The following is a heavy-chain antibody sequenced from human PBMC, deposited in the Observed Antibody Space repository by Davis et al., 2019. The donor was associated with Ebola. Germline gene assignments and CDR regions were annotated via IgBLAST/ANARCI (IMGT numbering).Heavy chain of an antibody. V-gene: IGHV2-26*01. D-gene: IGHD3-22*01. CDR1: GFSLSNARMG. Sequence: SGPTLVKPTETLTLTCTVSGFSLSNARMGVSWIRQPPGKALEWLAHIFSNDEKSYSTSLQSRLTISKDTSKSQVVLTMTNMDPVDTATYYCTRMSDYYDSSGLSYYYYGMDVWGQGTTVTVSS. J-gene: IGHJ6*02. CDR3: TRMSDYYDSSGLSYYYYGMDV. CDR2: IFSNDEK.